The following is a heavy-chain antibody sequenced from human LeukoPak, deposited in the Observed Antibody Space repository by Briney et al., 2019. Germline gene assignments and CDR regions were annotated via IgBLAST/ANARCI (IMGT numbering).Heavy chain of an antibody. J-gene: IGHJ4*02. Sequence: SQSLSLTCAISGDSASINSAACHSIRQSPSRGLEWQGTTYYRSKWYNDYAVSVKSRITINSDTSKNQFSLHLNSVTPEDTAVYYCAREFTSADYFDYWGQGTLVTVSS. CDR3: AREFTSADYFDY. CDR2: TYYRSKWYN. V-gene: IGHV6-1*01. CDR1: GDSASINSAA.